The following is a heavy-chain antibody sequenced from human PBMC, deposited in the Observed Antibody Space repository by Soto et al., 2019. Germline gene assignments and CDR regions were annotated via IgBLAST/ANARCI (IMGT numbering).Heavy chain of an antibody. V-gene: IGHV3-9*01. Sequence: GGSLRLSCAASGFTFDDYAMHWVRQAPGKGLEWVSGISWNSGSIGYADSVKGRFTISRDNAKNSLYLQMNSLRAEDTALYYCAKPYCSSTSCYYYYMDVWGKGTTVTVSS. J-gene: IGHJ6*03. D-gene: IGHD2-2*01. CDR3: AKPYCSSTSCYYYYMDV. CDR1: GFTFDDYA. CDR2: ISWNSGSI.